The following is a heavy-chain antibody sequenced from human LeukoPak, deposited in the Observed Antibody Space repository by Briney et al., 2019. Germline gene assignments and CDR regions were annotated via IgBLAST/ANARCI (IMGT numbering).Heavy chain of an antibody. CDR3: AGDSSNWNSDY. Sequence: GGSLRLSCAASGFTFSSYRMNWVRQAPGKGLDWVSSITSSSSYIYYADSVKGRFTISRDNAKNSLYLQMNSLRVEDTAVYYCAGDSSNWNSDYWGQGTPVTVSS. D-gene: IGHD6-13*01. J-gene: IGHJ4*02. V-gene: IGHV3-21*01. CDR1: GFTFSSYR. CDR2: ITSSSSYI.